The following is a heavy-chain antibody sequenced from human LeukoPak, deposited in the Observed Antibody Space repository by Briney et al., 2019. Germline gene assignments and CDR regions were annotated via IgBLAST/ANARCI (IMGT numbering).Heavy chain of an antibody. Sequence: GGSLRLSCAASGFTFRTYSMNWVRQAPGKGLEWVSYISSSGSTIYYADSVKGRFTISRDNAKNSLSLQMNSLRAEDTAVYYCARGRIAVAGTYIPSNWGPQLYYMDVWGKGTTVTVSS. CDR2: ISSSGSTI. V-gene: IGHV3-48*04. D-gene: IGHD6-19*01. CDR1: GFTFRTYS. J-gene: IGHJ6*03. CDR3: ARGRIAVAGTYIPSNWGPQLYYMDV.